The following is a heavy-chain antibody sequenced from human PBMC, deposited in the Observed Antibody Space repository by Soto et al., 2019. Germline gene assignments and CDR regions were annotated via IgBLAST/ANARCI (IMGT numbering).Heavy chain of an antibody. J-gene: IGHJ4*02. Sequence: ASVKVSCKAAGYTFTSYAMHWVRQAPGQRLEWMGWINAGNGNTKYSQKFQGRVTITRDTSASTAYMELSSLRPEDTAVYYCATGIAYSSSSYFDYWGQGTLVTVSS. CDR2: INAGNGNT. CDR3: ATGIAYSSSSYFDY. V-gene: IGHV1-3*01. CDR1: GYTFTSYA. D-gene: IGHD6-6*01.